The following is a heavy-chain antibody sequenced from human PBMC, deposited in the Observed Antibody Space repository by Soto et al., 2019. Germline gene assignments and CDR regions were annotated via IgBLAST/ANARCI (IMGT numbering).Heavy chain of an antibody. J-gene: IGHJ3*01. D-gene: IGHD3-10*01. V-gene: IGHV4-39*02. CDR2: IYYDAST. Sequence: SESLSLTCSVSGGSITTSSYNWDWIRQPPGKGLEWIGPIYYDASTSYDPFLKIQLTISVDTSKNHSALKVNSVTAADPAVYYCARFYGNAFDVWGRGTVVTVSS. CDR3: ARFYGNAFDV. CDR1: GGSITTSSYN.